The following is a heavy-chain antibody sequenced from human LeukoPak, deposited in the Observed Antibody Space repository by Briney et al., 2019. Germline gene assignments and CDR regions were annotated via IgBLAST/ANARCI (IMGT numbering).Heavy chain of an antibody. CDR3: ARRLGSSWYRSYFQH. CDR2: IYYSGST. Sequence: SETLSLTCTVSGGSISSSSYYWGWIRQPPGKGLEWIGSIYYSGSTYYNPSLKSRVTISVDTSKNQFSLKLSSVTAADTAVYYCARRLGSSWYRSYFQHWGQGTLVTVSS. V-gene: IGHV4-39*01. D-gene: IGHD6-13*01. CDR1: GGSISSSSYY. J-gene: IGHJ1*01.